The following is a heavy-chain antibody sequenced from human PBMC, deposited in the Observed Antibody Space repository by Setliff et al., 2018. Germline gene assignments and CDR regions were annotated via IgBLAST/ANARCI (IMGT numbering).Heavy chain of an antibody. D-gene: IGHD4-17*01. V-gene: IGHV3-7*01. Sequence: GSLRLSCAASRFTFSNYWMSWVRQAPGKGLEWVANIKEDGSEKYYVDSVKGRFTISRDNAKNSLYLQMNSLRAEDTAVYYCAREAVIDYGGNSDAFDIWGQGTMVTVSS. CDR3: AREAVIDYGGNSDAFDI. CDR1: RFTFSNYW. J-gene: IGHJ3*02. CDR2: IKEDGSEK.